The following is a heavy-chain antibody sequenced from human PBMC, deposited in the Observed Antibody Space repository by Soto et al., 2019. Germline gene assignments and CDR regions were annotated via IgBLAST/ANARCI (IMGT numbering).Heavy chain of an antibody. D-gene: IGHD3-10*01. Sequence: QVQLQESGPGLVKPSETLSLTCTVSDGSISSYYWSWIRQPPGKGLEWIGYIYYSGSTAHNPSLKSRVTISVDTSKTQFSLKLSSVTAADTAVYFCARHWYGSGTHYPFDSWGQGTLVTVSS. CDR2: IYYSGST. CDR3: ARHWYGSGTHYPFDS. J-gene: IGHJ4*02. CDR1: DGSISSYY. V-gene: IGHV4-59*08.